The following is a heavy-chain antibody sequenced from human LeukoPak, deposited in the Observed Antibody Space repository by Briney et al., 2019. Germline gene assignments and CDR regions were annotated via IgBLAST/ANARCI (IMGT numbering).Heavy chain of an antibody. J-gene: IGHJ3*02. CDR1: GFTFSSYW. CDR3: ARFHSSSWHDAFDI. Sequence: GGSLRLSCAASGFTFSSYWMSWVRQAPGKGLEWVANIKQDGSEKYYVDSVKGRLTISRDNAKNSLYLQMNSLRAEDTAVYYCARFHSSSWHDAFDIWGQGTMVTVSS. D-gene: IGHD6-13*01. CDR2: IKQDGSEK. V-gene: IGHV3-7*01.